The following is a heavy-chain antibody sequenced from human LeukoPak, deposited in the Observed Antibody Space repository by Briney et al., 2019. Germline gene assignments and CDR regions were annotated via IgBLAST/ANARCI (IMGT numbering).Heavy chain of an antibody. CDR3: GRQGYTASYYFLDY. Sequence: PPETLSLTCTVSSGSINSYYWGWVRQPAGKGLERIGRIYTTGTTNYSPSLKSRLSMSIDTSTNQFSLTLRSVTAADTAVYYCGRQGYTASYYFLDYWSQGTLVTVSS. J-gene: IGHJ4*02. V-gene: IGHV4-4*07. CDR2: IYTTGTT. CDR1: SGSINSYY. D-gene: IGHD1-26*01.